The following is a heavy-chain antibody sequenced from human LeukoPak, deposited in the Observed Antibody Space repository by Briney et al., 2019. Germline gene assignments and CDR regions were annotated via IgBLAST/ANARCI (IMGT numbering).Heavy chain of an antibody. CDR3: ARGMGSSWLYYYYGMDV. V-gene: IGHV4-34*01. D-gene: IGHD6-13*01. CDR1: GGSFSGYY. Sequence: PSETLSLTCAVYGGSFSGYYWSWIRQPPGKALEWIGEINHSGSTNYNPSLKSRVTISVDTSKNQFSLKLSSVTAADTAVYYCARGMGSSWLYYYYGMDVWGQGTTVTVSS. CDR2: INHSGST. J-gene: IGHJ6*02.